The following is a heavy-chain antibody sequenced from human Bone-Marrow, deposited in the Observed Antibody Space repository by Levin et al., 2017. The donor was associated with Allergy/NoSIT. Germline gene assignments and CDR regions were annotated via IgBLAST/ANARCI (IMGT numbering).Heavy chain of an antibody. J-gene: IGHJ3*02. V-gene: IGHV1-69*01. D-gene: IGHD3-22*01. CDR2: IIPIFGTA. CDR3: AREGSGYYHDAFDI. Sequence: PGESLKISCKASGGTFSSYAISWVRQAPGQGLEWMGGIIPIFGTANYAQKFQGRVTITADESTSTAYMELSSLRSEDTAVYYCAREGSGYYHDAFDIWGQGTMVTVSS. CDR1: GGTFSSYA.